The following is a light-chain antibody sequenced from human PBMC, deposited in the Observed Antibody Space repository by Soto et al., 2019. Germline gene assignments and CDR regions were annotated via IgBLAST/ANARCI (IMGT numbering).Light chain of an antibody. CDR3: QQSYSTPFT. Sequence: GDRVTITCRASQSISSYLNWYQQKPGKAPKLLIYAASSLQSGVPSRFSGSGSGTDFTLTISSLQPEDFATYYCQQSYSTPFTFGPGTKVYIK. CDR2: AAS. CDR1: QSISSY. V-gene: IGKV1-39*01. J-gene: IGKJ3*01.